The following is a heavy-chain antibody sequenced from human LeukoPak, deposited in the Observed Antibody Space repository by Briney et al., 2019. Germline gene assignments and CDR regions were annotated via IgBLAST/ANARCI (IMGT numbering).Heavy chain of an antibody. V-gene: IGHV3-21*01. J-gene: IGHJ4*02. CDR3: AREYSGYADDY. CDR1: GFTFSSYS. CDR2: ISSSSSYI. D-gene: IGHD5-12*01. Sequence: GGSLRLSCAGSGFTFSSYSMKWVRQAPGKGLEWVSSISSSSSYIYYADSVKGRFTISRDNAKNSLYLQMNSLRAEDTAVYYCAREYSGYADDYWGQGTLVTVSS.